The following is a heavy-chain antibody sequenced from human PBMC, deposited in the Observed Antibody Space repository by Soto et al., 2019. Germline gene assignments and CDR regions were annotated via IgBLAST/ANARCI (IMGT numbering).Heavy chain of an antibody. J-gene: IGHJ6*02. CDR1: GYTCTSYC. D-gene: IGHD1-26*01. Sequence: ASVKVSCRASGYTCTSYCISWVRQAPGQGLEWMGWISAYNGNTNYAQKLQGRVTMTTDTSTSTAYMELRSLRSDDTAVYYCASPIDSGSYYYYGMDVWGQGTTVTVSS. CDR2: ISAYNGNT. CDR3: ASPIDSGSYYYYGMDV. V-gene: IGHV1-18*01.